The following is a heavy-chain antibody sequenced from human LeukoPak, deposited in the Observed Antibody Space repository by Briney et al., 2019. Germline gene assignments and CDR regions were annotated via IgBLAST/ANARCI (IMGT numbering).Heavy chain of an antibody. CDR2: IHASGST. D-gene: IGHD6-6*01. CDR1: GGSISRYY. CDR3: AREGSMTARPFVSIDY. J-gene: IGHJ4*02. V-gene: IGHV4-4*07. Sequence: SETLSLTCTVSGGSISRYYWSWIRQPAGKGLEWIGRIHASGSTDYNPSLESRVTMSVDTSKSQFSLRLSSVTAADTAVYYCAREGSMTARPFVSIDYWGQGILVSVSS.